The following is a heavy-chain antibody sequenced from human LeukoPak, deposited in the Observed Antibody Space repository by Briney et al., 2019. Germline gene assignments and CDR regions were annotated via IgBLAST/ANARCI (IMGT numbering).Heavy chain of an antibody. CDR1: GFTFSSYW. J-gene: IGHJ4*02. V-gene: IGHV3-7*01. D-gene: IGHD5-18*01. Sequence: GGSLRLSCAASGFTFSSYWMSWVRQAPGKGLEWVANIQPDGSEKYYVDSVKGRFTISRDNAKTSLYLQMNSLRAEDTAVYYCARHLSGVTGYTYGRGIDYWGQGTLVTVSS. CDR2: IQPDGSEK. CDR3: ARHLSGVTGYTYGRGIDY.